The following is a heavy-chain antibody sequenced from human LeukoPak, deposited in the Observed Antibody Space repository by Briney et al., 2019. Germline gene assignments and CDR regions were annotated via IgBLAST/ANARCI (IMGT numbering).Heavy chain of an antibody. CDR3: ARHLDYGDLYYFDY. CDR2: IYYSGST. Sequence: SETLSLTCAVSGASISSYYWSWIRQPPGKGLEWIGYIYYSGSTNYNPSLKSRVTISVDTSKNQFSLKLSSVTAADTAVYYCARHLDYGDLYYFDYWGQGTLVTVSS. V-gene: IGHV4-59*08. J-gene: IGHJ4*02. D-gene: IGHD4-17*01. CDR1: GASISSYY.